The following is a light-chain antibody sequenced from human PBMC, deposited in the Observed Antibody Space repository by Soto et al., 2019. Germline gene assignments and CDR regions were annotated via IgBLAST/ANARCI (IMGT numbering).Light chain of an antibody. CDR3: QQYGGSPQT. CDR2: GAS. Sequence: DIVLTQSPGTLSLSPGERATLSCRASESVSSTYLAWYQQKPGQAPSLLIYGASSRPTDIPDRFSGSGSGTEFTLTISRLEPDDFAVYYCQQYGGSPQTFGLRTKLEIK. J-gene: IGKJ2*01. CDR1: ESVSSTY. V-gene: IGKV3-20*01.